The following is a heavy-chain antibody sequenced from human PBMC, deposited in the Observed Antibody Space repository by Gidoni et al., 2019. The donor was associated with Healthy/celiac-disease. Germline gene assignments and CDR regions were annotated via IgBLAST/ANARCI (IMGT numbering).Heavy chain of an antibody. CDR2: ISSSGSTR. D-gene: IGHD3-3*01. V-gene: IGHV3-11*01. CDR1: GFTFRDYY. J-gene: IGHJ6*02. CDR3: ARAQYYDFWSGQLPPWSMDV. Sequence: QVQLVESGGGLVKPGGSLRLSCAASGFTFRDYYMSWIRQAPGKGLEWVSYISSSGSTRYYADTVKGRFTISRDNAKNSLYLQMNSLRAEDTAVYYCARAQYYDFWSGQLPPWSMDVWGQGTTVTVSS.